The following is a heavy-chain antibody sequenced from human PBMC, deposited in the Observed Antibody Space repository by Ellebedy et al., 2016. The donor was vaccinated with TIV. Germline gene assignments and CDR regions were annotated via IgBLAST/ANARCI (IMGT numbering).Heavy chain of an antibody. J-gene: IGHJ4*02. CDR3: ARGGTNYGDYGRNDY. V-gene: IGHV3-33*01. D-gene: IGHD4-17*01. Sequence: GGSLRLXXAASGFTFSSYGMHWVRQAPGKGLEWVAVIWYDGSNKYYADSVKGRFTISRDNSKNTLYLQMNSLRAEDTAVYYCARGGTNYGDYGRNDYWGQGTLVTVSS. CDR1: GFTFSSYG. CDR2: IWYDGSNK.